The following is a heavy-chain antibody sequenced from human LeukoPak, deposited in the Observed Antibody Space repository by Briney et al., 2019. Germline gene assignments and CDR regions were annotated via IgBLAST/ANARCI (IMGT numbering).Heavy chain of an antibody. CDR2: ISSSSDYI. J-gene: IGHJ5*02. D-gene: IGHD2/OR15-2a*01. CDR1: RFTFSSYS. CDR3: ARGTEYGWLDP. V-gene: IGHV3-21*01. Sequence: GGSLRLSCAASRFTFSSYSMNWVRQAPGKGLEWVSSISSSSDYIYYADSVKGRFTTSRDNARNSLYLQMNSLRVEVTAVYYCARGTEYGWLDPWGQGTLVTVSS.